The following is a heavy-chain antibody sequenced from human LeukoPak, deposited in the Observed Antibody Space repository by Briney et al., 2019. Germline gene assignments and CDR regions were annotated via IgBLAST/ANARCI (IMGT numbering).Heavy chain of an antibody. CDR3: ARVVVVAATVVFDY. D-gene: IGHD2-15*01. CDR2: IYYSGST. Sequence: SETLSLTCTVSGGSISSGDYYWSWIRQPPGKGLEWIGYIYYSGSTYYNPSLKSRATISVDTSKNQFSLKLSSATAADTAVYYCARVVVVAATVVFDYWGQGTLVTVSS. CDR1: GGSISSGDYY. V-gene: IGHV4-30-4*01. J-gene: IGHJ4*02.